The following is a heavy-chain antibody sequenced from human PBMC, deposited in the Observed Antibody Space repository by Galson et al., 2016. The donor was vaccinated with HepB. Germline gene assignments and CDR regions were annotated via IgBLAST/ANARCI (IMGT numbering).Heavy chain of an antibody. CDR2: FDPEDGET. Sequence: SVKVSCKVSGYTLTELSMHWVRQAPGKGLEWMGGFDPEDGETIYAQKFQGRVTMAEDTSTDTAYMELSSLRSEDTAVYYCATVGASGYNWFDPWGQGTLVTVSS. J-gene: IGHJ5*02. V-gene: IGHV1-24*01. D-gene: IGHD1-26*01. CDR3: ATVGASGYNWFDP. CDR1: GYTLTELS.